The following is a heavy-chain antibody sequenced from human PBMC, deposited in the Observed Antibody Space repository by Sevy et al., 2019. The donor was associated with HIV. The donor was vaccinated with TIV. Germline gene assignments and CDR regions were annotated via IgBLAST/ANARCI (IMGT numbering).Heavy chain of an antibody. CDR3: ARGRNYDFWSGYYTGINYYYGMDV. Sequence: ASVKVSCKASGYTFTSYDINWVRQATGQGLEWMGWMNPNSGNTGYAQKFQGRVTMTRNTSISTAYMELSSLSSEDTAVYYCARGRNYDFWSGYYTGINYYYGMDVWGQGTTVTVSS. D-gene: IGHD3-3*01. CDR1: GYTFTSYD. V-gene: IGHV1-8*01. J-gene: IGHJ6*02. CDR2: MNPNSGNT.